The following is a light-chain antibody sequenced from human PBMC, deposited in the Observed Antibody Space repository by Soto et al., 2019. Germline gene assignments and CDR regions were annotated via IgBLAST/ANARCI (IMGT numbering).Light chain of an antibody. J-gene: IGKJ1*01. Sequence: DVVMTQSPLSLPVTLGQPASISCRSNQSLVHSDGIAYFSWFQQRPGRSPRRLIYKVSNRDSGVPARFSGSGSGTDFALKISRVEAEDVGVYYCMQALQTRWTFGQGTKVDIK. CDR3: MQALQTRWT. CDR1: QSLVHSDGIAY. CDR2: KVS. V-gene: IGKV2-30*02.